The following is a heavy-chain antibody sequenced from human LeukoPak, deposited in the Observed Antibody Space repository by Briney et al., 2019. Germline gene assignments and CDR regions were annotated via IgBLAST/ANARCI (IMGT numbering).Heavy chain of an antibody. Sequence: SETLSLTCAVYGGSFSGYYWSWIRQPPGKGLEWIGEINHSGSTNYNPSLKSRVTISVDTSKNQFSLKLSSVTAADTAVYYCARGGGRGLYYYYGMDVWGQGTTVTVSS. CDR2: INHSGST. V-gene: IGHV4-34*01. CDR3: ARGGGRGLYYYYGMDV. J-gene: IGHJ6*02. CDR1: GGSFSGYY. D-gene: IGHD2-15*01.